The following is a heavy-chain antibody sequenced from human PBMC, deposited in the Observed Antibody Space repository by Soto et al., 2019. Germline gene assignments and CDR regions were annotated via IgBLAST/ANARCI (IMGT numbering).Heavy chain of an antibody. CDR3: ARENGSGWYWIRYFDL. D-gene: IGHD6-19*01. Sequence: PGGSLRLSCAASGFTFSDYYMSWIRQAPGKGLEWVSYISSSGSTIYYADSVKGRFTISRDNAKNSLYLQMNSLRAEDTAVYYCARENGSGWYWIRYFDLWGRGTLVTVSS. V-gene: IGHV3-11*01. CDR1: GFTFSDYY. CDR2: ISSSGSTI. J-gene: IGHJ2*01.